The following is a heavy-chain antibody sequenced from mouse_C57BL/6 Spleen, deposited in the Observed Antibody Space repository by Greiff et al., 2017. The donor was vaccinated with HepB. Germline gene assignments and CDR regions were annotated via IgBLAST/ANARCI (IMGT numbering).Heavy chain of an antibody. J-gene: IGHJ4*01. CDR1: GFNIKDYY. V-gene: IGHV14-2*01. CDR3: ATTVVARAMDY. D-gene: IGHD1-1*01. Sequence: VQLKESGAELVKPGASVKLSCTASGFNIKDYYMHWVKQRPEQGLEWIGRIDPEDGETKYAPKFQGKATITADTSSNTAYLQLSSLTSEDTAVYYCATTVVARAMDYWGQGTSVTVSS. CDR2: IDPEDGET.